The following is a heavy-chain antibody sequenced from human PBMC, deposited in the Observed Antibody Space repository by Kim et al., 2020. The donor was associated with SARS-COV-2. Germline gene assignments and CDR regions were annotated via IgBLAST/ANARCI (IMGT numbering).Heavy chain of an antibody. Sequence: ASVKVSCKTSCYTFTDNGLSWVRQAPGQGLEWMGWISADSGDTKNAQKFQGRVTMTRDTSTSTAYMELRSLRSDDTAVYYCVRDKDYSFDMWGQGTKVTV. V-gene: IGHV1-18*01. J-gene: IGHJ3*02. CDR2: ISADSGDT. CDR3: VRDKDYSFDM. D-gene: IGHD4-17*01. CDR1: CYTFTDNG.